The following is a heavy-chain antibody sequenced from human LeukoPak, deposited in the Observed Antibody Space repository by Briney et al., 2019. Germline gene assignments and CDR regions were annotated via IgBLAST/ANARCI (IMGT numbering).Heavy chain of an antibody. CDR2: IYHSGST. J-gene: IGHJ4*02. Sequence: PSETLSLTCTVSGYSISSGYYWGWIRQPPGKGLEWIGSIYHSGSTYYNPSLKSRVTISVDTSKNQFSLKLSSVTAADTAVYYCARVGGYCSGGSCYISLWYFDYWGQGTLVTVSS. D-gene: IGHD2-15*01. CDR3: ARVGGYCSGGSCYISLWYFDY. V-gene: IGHV4-38-2*02. CDR1: GYSISSGYY.